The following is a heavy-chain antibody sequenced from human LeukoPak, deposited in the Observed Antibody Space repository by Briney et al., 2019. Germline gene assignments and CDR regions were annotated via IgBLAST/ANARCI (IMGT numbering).Heavy chain of an antibody. CDR3: ARDYNC. J-gene: IGHJ4*02. Sequence: GGSLRLSCSDSGFIFTDYYMSWIRQAPGKGLEWVSYISPSGTVIYNGDSVEGRFTISRDNAKKSLYLQMNSLRAEDTAVYYCARDYNCWGQGTLVTVSS. CDR1: GFIFTDYY. D-gene: IGHD3-10*01. V-gene: IGHV3-11*01. CDR2: ISPSGTVI.